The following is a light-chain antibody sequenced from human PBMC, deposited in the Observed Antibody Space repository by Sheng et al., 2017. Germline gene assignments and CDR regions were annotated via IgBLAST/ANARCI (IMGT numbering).Light chain of an antibody. Sequence: QSVLTQPPSVSAAPGQKVTISCSGGNSNIGNSYVSWYQQLPGTAPKLLIYDNNKRPSGIPDRFSASKSGTSAALAITGLQTGDEADYYCGTWDISLNIWVFGGGTKLTVL. CDR1: NSNIGNSY. CDR2: DNN. J-gene: IGLJ3*02. V-gene: IGLV1-51*01. CDR3: GTWDISLNIWV.